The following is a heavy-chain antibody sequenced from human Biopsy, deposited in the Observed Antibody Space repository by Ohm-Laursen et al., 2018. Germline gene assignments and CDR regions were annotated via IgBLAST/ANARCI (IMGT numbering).Heavy chain of an antibody. J-gene: IGHJ4*02. Sequence: SLRLSCAASGFTFSTYWMSWVRQAPGKGLEWVANIKHDGSEHYYVDSVKGRFTISRNNAGNSMFLQMNRLRGENTAVYYCVRNMLRLPGGCGEDWGQGTTVTVSS. CDR2: IKHDGSEH. V-gene: IGHV3-7*01. CDR1: GFTFSTYW. D-gene: IGHD7-27*01. CDR3: VRNMLRLPGGCGED.